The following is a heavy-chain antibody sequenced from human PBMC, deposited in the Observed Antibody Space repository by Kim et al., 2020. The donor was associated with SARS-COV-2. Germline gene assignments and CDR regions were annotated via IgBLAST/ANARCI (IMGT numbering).Heavy chain of an antibody. CDR2: IDPSDSYT. D-gene: IGHD3-9*01. J-gene: IGHJ4*02. CDR3: ARHVSDYDILTGFRFDY. V-gene: IGHV5-10-1*01. Sequence: GESLKISCKGSGYSFTGYWISWVRQMPGKGLEWMGRIDPSDSYTNYSPSFQGHVTISADKSISTAYLQWSSLKASDTAMYYCARHVSDYDILTGFRFDYWGQGTLVTVSS. CDR1: GYSFTGYW.